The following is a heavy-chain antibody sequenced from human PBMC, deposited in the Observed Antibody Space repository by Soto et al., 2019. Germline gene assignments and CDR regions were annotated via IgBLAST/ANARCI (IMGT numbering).Heavy chain of an antibody. CDR3: AKDRQDYYDSNDY. J-gene: IGHJ4*02. CDR2: ISYDGSNK. V-gene: IGHV3-30*18. D-gene: IGHD3-22*01. CDR1: GFTFSSYG. Sequence: GGSLRLSCAASGFTFSSYGMRWVRQAPGKGLEWVAVISYDGSNKYYADSVKGRFTISRDNSKNTLYLQMNSLRAEDTAVYYCAKDRQDYYDSNDYWGQGTLVTVSS.